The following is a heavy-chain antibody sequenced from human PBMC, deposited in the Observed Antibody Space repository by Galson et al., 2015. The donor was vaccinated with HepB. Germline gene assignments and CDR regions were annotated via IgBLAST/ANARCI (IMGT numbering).Heavy chain of an antibody. CDR2: VSGYDGSA. Sequence: SVKVSCKASGYEFNKYGLSWVRQAPGQGLEWMGWVSGYDGSANYAPKFQGRVTMTTEKSTGTAYMEMSSLRSDDTAVYYCARDSRLELHLNNYYSYGMDVWGQGTAVAVS. D-gene: IGHD1-7*01. CDR1: GYEFNKYG. V-gene: IGHV1-18*01. J-gene: IGHJ6*02. CDR3: ARDSRLELHLNNYYSYGMDV.